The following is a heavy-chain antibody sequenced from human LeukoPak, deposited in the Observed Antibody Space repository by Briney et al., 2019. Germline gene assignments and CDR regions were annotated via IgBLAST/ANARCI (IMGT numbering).Heavy chain of an antibody. CDR1: GFTFSNAW. V-gene: IGHV3-15*01. CDR2: IKSKTDGGTT. D-gene: IGHD3-22*01. J-gene: IGHJ4*02. CDR3: TTEKAEVIMIVVVTTYFDY. Sequence: PGGSLRLSCAASGFTFSNAWMSWARQAPGKGLEWVGRIKSKTDGGTTDYAAPVKGRFTISRDDSKNTLYLQMNSLKTEDTAVYYCTTEKAEVIMIVVVTTYFDYWGQGTLVTVSS.